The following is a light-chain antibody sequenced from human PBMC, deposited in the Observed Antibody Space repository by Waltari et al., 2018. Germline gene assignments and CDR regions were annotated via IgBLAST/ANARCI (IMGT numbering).Light chain of an antibody. V-gene: IGKV3-20*01. CDR3: QHHVRLPAT. CDR1: QSVNTY. Sequence: IVLTQSPGTLPLSPGERATLSCRASQSVNTYLAWYQQKPGQAPRLLIYGAYTRAAGIPDRFSGSGSGTDFSLTISRLEAEDFAVYYCQHHVRLPATFGQGTKVEIK. CDR2: GAY. J-gene: IGKJ1*01.